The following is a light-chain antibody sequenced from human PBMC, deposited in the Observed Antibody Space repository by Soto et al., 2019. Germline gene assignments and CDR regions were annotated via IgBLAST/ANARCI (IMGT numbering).Light chain of an antibody. J-gene: IGLJ2*01. Sequence: NFMLTQPHSVSESPGKTITISCTGSSGSIANNYVQWYQQRPGSAPTTVIYEDQQRPSGVPDRFSGSIDSSSNSASLTISGLKTEDEANYYCQSYDSSLSGIFGGGTKLTVL. CDR3: QSYDSSLSGI. CDR1: SGSIANNY. CDR2: EDQ. V-gene: IGLV6-57*02.